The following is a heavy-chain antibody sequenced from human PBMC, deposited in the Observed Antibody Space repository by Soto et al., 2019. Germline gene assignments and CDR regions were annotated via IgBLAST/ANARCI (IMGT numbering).Heavy chain of an antibody. D-gene: IGHD3-22*01. J-gene: IGHJ3*02. CDR1: GGSISSSNW. CDR2: IYHSGST. CDR3: ARGYYDSSGFAAFDI. V-gene: IGHV4-4*02. Sequence: SETLSLTCAVSGGSISSSNWWSWVRQPPGKGLEWIGEIYHSGSTNYNPSLKSRVTISVDKSKNQFSLKLSSVTAADTAVYYCARGYYDSSGFAAFDIWGQGTMVTVSS.